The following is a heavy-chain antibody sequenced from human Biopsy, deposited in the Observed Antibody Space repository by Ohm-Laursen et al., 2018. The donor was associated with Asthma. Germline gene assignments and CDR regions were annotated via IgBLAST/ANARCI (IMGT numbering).Heavy chain of an antibody. CDR3: VRGSSSWHHGPFHYYYGLDV. D-gene: IGHD6-13*01. Sequence: GTLSLTWSLSSGSGGYMRSGNYYWGWIRQPPGKGPEWIGSIYYSGTTYYNPSLESRVTVSADTSKNQFSLKLTSVPAADTAVYYCVRGSSSWHHGPFHYYYGLDVWGQGTTATVSS. CDR1: SGSGGYMRSGNYY. V-gene: IGHV4-39*01. J-gene: IGHJ6*02. CDR2: IYYSGTT.